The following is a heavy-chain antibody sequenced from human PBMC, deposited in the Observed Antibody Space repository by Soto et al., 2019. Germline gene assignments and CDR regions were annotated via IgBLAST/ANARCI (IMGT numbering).Heavy chain of an antibody. D-gene: IGHD4-17*01. J-gene: IGHJ4*02. CDR3: VRDPDGDSSRSPS. CDR2: ISSGSTTI. Sequence: GGSLRLSCAASGFDFSYYAMGWVRQAPGKGLEWVSYISSGSTTIHYADSVKGRFTISRDNAKNSLYLQMNSLRAEDTAVFYCVRDPDGDSSRSPSWGQATLVTVSS. V-gene: IGHV3-48*01. CDR1: GFDFSYYA.